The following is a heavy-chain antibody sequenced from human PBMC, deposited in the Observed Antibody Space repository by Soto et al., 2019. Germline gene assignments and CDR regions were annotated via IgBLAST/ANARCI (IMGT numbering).Heavy chain of an antibody. Sequence: WGSLRLSCAASGVAVSSNYIIFFRQSPGKGLEWVSVIYSGGSTYYADSVKGRFTISRDNSKNTLYLQMNSLRAEDTAVYYCARDRPSYGDYAAFDIWGQGTTVTVSS. CDR2: IYSGGST. D-gene: IGHD4-17*01. J-gene: IGHJ3*02. CDR3: ARDRPSYGDYAAFDI. CDR1: GVAVSSNY. V-gene: IGHV3-53*01.